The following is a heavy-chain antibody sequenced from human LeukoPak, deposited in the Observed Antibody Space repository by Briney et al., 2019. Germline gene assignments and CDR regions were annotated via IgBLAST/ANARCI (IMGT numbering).Heavy chain of an antibody. D-gene: IGHD3-3*01. V-gene: IGHV3-30*02. Sequence: PGGSLRLSCAASGFTFSSYGMHWVRQAPGKGLEWVAFIRYDGSNKYYADSVKGRFTISRDNSKNTLYLQMNSLRAEDTAVYYCARIERTSYYDFWSGYYTCFYFDYWGQGTLVTVSS. CDR2: IRYDGSNK. CDR1: GFTFSSYG. J-gene: IGHJ4*02. CDR3: ARIERTSYYDFWSGYYTCFYFDY.